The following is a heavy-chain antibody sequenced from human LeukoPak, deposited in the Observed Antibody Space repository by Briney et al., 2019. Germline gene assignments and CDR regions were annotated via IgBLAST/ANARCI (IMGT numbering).Heavy chain of an antibody. Sequence: GASVKVSRKTSGYTFTSFDINWVRHTTGHGPEWMGWVNCDNENTRYARKFQGRVAITRDTSTRTVYLELNNLSSDDTAMYYCTRGPFLNGNAYNWFDPWGQGTLVTVSS. CDR1: GYTFTSFD. CDR2: VNCDNENT. V-gene: IGHV1-8*03. J-gene: IGHJ5*02. CDR3: TRGPFLNGNAYNWFDP. D-gene: IGHD1-20*01.